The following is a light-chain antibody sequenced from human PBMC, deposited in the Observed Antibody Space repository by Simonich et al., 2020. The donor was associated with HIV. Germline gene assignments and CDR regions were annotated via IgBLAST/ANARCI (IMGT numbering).Light chain of an antibody. CDR3: QQYYSSPHT. J-gene: IGKJ2*01. V-gene: IGKV4-1*01. CDR2: WAS. Sequence: DIVMTQSPDSLAVSLGERATINCKSSQILLHSSNNKDCLAWYQQKPGQPPELLIYWASTRESGVPDRFSGSGSGTDVTLTISSLQAEDVAVYYCQQYYSSPHTFGQGTRLEIK. CDR1: QILLHSSNNKDC.